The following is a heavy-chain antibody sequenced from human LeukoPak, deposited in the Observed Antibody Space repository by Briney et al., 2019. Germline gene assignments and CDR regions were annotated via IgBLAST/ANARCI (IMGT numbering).Heavy chain of an antibody. D-gene: IGHD6-13*01. J-gene: IGHJ4*02. CDR1: GFTFSSYA. CDR2: ISGGGGSK. CDR3: AKTMGSSWLFDY. Sequence: GGSLRLSCEASGFTFSSYAIGGCRQAAGKGLKWVSAISGGGGSKYYADSAKGRFTISRDNSKNTVYLQLNSLRAEDTALYYCAKTMGSSWLFDYWGQGTLVTVSS. V-gene: IGHV3-23*01.